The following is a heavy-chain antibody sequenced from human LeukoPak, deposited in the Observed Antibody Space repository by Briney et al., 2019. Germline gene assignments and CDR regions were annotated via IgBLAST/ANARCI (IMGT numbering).Heavy chain of an antibody. D-gene: IGHD4-17*01. CDR1: GYTFTSYY. CDR2: INPSGGST. CDR3: ARAIGLYGADGY. V-gene: IGHV1-46*01. Sequence: VASVKVSCKASGYTFTSYYMHWVRPAPGQGLEWMGIINPSGGSTSYAQKFQGRVTMTRDTSTSTVYMELSSPRSEDTAVYYCARAIGLYGADGYWGQGTLVTVSS. J-gene: IGHJ4*02.